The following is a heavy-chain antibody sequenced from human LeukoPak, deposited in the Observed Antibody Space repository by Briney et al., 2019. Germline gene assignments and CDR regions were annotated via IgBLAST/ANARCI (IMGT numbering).Heavy chain of an antibody. CDR1: GFTFSSFA. CDR3: PKACCGGDCYSDYYYYMDV. J-gene: IGHJ6*03. D-gene: IGHD2-21*02. CDR2: ISGSGGST. V-gene: IGHV3-23*01. Sequence: GGSLRLSCAASGFTFSSFAMRWVRQAPGKGLEWVSAISGSGGSTYYADSVKGRFTISRDNSKNTLYLQMNSLRAEDTAVYYYPKACCGGDCYSDYYYYMDVWGKGTTVTVSS.